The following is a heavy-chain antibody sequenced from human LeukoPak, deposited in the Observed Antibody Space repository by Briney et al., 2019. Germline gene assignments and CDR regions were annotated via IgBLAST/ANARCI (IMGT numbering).Heavy chain of an antibody. Sequence: AGGSLRLSCAASGFTFSNAWMGWVRQAPGKGLEWVGRIKSRTDGGTTDYAAPVKGRFTISRDDSKNTLYLQMNSLKTEDTAVYYCTTDLSGLGQWLGNWGQGTLVTVSS. CDR2: IKSRTDGGTT. V-gene: IGHV3-15*01. J-gene: IGHJ4*02. CDR3: TTDLSGLGQWLGN. CDR1: GFTFSNAW. D-gene: IGHD6-19*01.